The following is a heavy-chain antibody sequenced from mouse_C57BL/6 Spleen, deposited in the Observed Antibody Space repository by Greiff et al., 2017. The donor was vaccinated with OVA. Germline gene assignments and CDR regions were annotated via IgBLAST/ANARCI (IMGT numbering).Heavy chain of an antibody. V-gene: IGHV1-22*01. CDR3: AREGKRRNWYVDV. Sequence: VQLKESGPELVKPGASVKMSCKASGYTFTDYNMNWVKQSHGKSLEWIGYINPNNGGTSYNQKFKGKATLTVNKSSSTAYMELRSLTSEDSAVYYWAREGKRRNWYVDVWGTGTTVTVSS. J-gene: IGHJ1*03. CDR2: INPNNGGT. CDR1: GYTFTDYN.